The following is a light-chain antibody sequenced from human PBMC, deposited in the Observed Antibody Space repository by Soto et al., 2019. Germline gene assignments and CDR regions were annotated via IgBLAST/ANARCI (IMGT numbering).Light chain of an antibody. CDR2: GAS. V-gene: IGKV3-15*01. CDR1: QSVRSN. J-gene: IGKJ1*01. Sequence: EIVMTQSPATLSVSPGERATLSCRASQSVRSNLAWYQQKPGQAPGLLIYGASTRATGIPARFSGSGSGTEFTLTISSLQSEDFAVYYCQQYNNWPLWTFGQGTRWIS. CDR3: QQYNNWPLWT.